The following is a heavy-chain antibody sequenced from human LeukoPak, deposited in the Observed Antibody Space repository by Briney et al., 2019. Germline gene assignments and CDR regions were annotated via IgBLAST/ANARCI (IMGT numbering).Heavy chain of an antibody. V-gene: IGHV3-48*03. J-gene: IGHJ4*02. Sequence: PGGSLRLSCAASGFTFSNYEMNWVRQAPGKGLEWVSYISSSGSTIYYADSVKGRFTISRDNAKKSLYLQMNSLRAEDTAVYYCAQIYTYGSSQFDYWGRGTLVTVSS. CDR1: GFTFSNYE. CDR3: AQIYTYGSSQFDY. CDR2: ISSSGSTI. D-gene: IGHD5-18*01.